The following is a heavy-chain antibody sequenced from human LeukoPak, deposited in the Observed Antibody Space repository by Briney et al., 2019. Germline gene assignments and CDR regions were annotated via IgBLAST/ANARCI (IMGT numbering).Heavy chain of an antibody. D-gene: IGHD6-6*01. V-gene: IGHV3-30*18. CDR3: AKDRSNSWAFDY. Sequence: GRSLRLSCAASGFTFSSYNMHWVRQAPGKGLEWVALISYDASNKYYADSVKGRFTISRDDSKNTLYLQMNSLRAEDTAVYYCAKDRSNSWAFDYWGQGTLVTVSS. CDR2: ISYDASNK. CDR1: GFTFSSYN. J-gene: IGHJ4*02.